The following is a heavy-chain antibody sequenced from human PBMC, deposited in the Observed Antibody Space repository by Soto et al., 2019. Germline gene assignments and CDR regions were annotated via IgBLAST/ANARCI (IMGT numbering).Heavy chain of an antibody. CDR2: ISSSSSYI. D-gene: IGHD2-15*01. CDR3: AREVVVVVAATPSWYFDL. CDR1: GFTFSSYS. Sequence: EVQLVESGGGLVKPGGSLRLSCAASGFTFSSYSMNWVRQAPGKGLEWDSSISSSSSYIYYADSVKGRFTISRDNAKNSLYLQMNSLRAEDTAVYYCAREVVVVVAATPSWYFDLWGRGTLVAVSS. J-gene: IGHJ2*01. V-gene: IGHV3-21*01.